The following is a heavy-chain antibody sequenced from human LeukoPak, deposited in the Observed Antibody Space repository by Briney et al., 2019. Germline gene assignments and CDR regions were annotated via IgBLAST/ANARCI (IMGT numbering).Heavy chain of an antibody. Sequence: SETLSLTCIVSGGSIGSYYWSWIRQPPGKGLEWIGHIYYSGSTDYNPSLRSRVTISVDTSKNQFSLRLSSVTAADTAVYYCAKGGSTNFYYGDVWGQGTTVTVSS. J-gene: IGHJ6*02. CDR2: IYYSGST. V-gene: IGHV4-59*01. CDR1: GGSIGSYY. CDR3: AKGGSTNFYYGDV. D-gene: IGHD2/OR15-2a*01.